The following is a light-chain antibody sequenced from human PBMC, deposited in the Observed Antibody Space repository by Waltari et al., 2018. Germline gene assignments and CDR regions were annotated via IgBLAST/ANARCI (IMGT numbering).Light chain of an antibody. CDR2: WAS. J-gene: IGKJ1*01. V-gene: IGKV4-1*01. CDR1: QGVFYSRNNKNY. Sequence: DIVMTQSPDSLAVSLGARATINCKSSQGVFYSRNNKNYLAWYQQKPGQPPTLLIYWASARESGVPDRFSGSGSGTDFTLTITSLQAEDVAVYYCHQYASSPWTFGQGTKVEI. CDR3: HQYASSPWT.